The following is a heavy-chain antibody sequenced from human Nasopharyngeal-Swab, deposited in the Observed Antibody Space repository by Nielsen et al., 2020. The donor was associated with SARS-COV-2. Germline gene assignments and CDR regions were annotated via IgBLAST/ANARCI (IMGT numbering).Heavy chain of an antibody. J-gene: IGHJ1*01. CDR3: AKDYDSSGYYPEYFQH. D-gene: IGHD3-22*01. Sequence: VRQAPGKGLEWVSGISWNSGSIGYAGSVKGRFTISRDNAKNSLYLQMNSLRAEDTALYYCAKDYDSSGYYPEYFQHWGQGTLVTVSS. CDR2: ISWNSGSI. V-gene: IGHV3-9*01.